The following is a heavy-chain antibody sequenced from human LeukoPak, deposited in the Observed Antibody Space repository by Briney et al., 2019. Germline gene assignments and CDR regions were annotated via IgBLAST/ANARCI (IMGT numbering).Heavy chain of an antibody. V-gene: IGHV4-4*07. CDR2: IYSSGST. Sequence: SETLSLTCTVSGGSISRYYWSWIRQPAGKGLQWIGRIYSSGSTSYNPSLKSRVTMSLATSKNQFSLKLSSVTAADTAVYYCARGPGNGNTYFDYWGQGALVTVSS. CDR3: ARGPGNGNTYFDY. CDR1: GGSISRYY. D-gene: IGHD5-24*01. J-gene: IGHJ4*02.